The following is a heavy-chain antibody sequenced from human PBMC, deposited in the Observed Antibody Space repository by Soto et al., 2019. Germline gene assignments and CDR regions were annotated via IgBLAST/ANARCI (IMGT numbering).Heavy chain of an antibody. CDR3: ATDGNTATPHYYYMDP. D-gene: IGHD1-26*01. CDR1: GFSFFRRG. J-gene: IGHJ6*03. CDR2: ISYNGNEE. V-gene: IGHV3-30*19. Sequence: QAQLVESGGGVVQPGGSLRLSCAGSGFSFFRRGMYWVRQVPGKGPEWVALISYNGNEEYCADFVEGRFTISRDNSKNTLYLQMNSLRAHHTAVYFCATDGNTATPHYYYMDPWGKGTTVTVSS.